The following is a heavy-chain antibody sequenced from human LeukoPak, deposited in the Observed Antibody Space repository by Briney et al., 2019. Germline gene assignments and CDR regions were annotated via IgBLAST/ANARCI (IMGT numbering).Heavy chain of an antibody. V-gene: IGHV3-23*01. Sequence: PGGSLRLSCAASGFTFSNYAMTWVRQAPGKGLEWVSGISASDGSTYYADSVKGRFTISRDNSKNTLYLQMNSLRAEDTAVYYCAKGPGMAVAGYTIYYFDYWGQGTLVTVFS. CDR2: ISASDGST. CDR3: AKGPGMAVAGYTIYYFDY. CDR1: GFTFSNYA. J-gene: IGHJ4*02. D-gene: IGHD6-19*01.